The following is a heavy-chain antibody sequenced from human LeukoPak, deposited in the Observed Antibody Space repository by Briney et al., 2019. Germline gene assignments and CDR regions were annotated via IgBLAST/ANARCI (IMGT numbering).Heavy chain of an antibody. Sequence: PGGSLRLSCAASGFTFSSYAMSWVRQAPGKGLEWVSTISGSGGSTYYADSVKGRFTISRDNSKNTLYLQMNSLRAEDTAVYYCAKYIGGPFSFDYWGQGTLVTVSS. J-gene: IGHJ4*02. CDR2: ISGSGGST. V-gene: IGHV3-23*01. CDR1: GFTFSSYA. CDR3: AKYIGGPFSFDY. D-gene: IGHD3-10*01.